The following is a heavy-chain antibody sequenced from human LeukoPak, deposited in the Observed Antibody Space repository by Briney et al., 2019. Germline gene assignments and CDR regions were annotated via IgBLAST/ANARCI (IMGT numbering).Heavy chain of an antibody. J-gene: IGHJ4*02. V-gene: IGHV3-23*01. CDR3: AKVFDSSGYFTSFDY. D-gene: IGHD3-22*01. Sequence: GGSLRLSCAASGFTFSSYAMSWVRQAPGKGLEWVSAISGSGGSTYYADSVKGRFTISRDNSKNTLYLQMNSPRAEDTAVYYCAKVFDSSGYFTSFDYGGQGTLVTVSS. CDR2: ISGSGGST. CDR1: GFTFSSYA.